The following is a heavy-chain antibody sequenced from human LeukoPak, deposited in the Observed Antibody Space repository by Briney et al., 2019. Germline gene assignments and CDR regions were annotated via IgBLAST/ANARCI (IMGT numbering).Heavy chain of an antibody. CDR2: IFSSGVT. Sequence: PSETLSFKGAVSADSISDNKWWSWVRQHPGKGLEWIGEIFSSGVTNYNPSLKSRVTILIDKSENQFSLRLSSVTAADTAIYYCAKAAAYNMDVWGKGTTVTVSS. D-gene: IGHD5-24*01. CDR1: ADSISDNKW. J-gene: IGHJ6*04. CDR3: AKAAAYNMDV. V-gene: IGHV4-4*02.